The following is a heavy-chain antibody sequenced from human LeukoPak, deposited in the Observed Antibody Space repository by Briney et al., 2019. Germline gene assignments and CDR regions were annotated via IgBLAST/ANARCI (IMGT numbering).Heavy chain of an antibody. CDR1: GGSINNYY. J-gene: IGHJ6*03. V-gene: IGHV4-4*07. CDR3: ARISSGWPHYYMDV. D-gene: IGHD6-19*01. CDR2: IDTSGNT. Sequence: SETLSLTCTVSGGSINNYYWSWIRQSAEKGLEWIGRIDTSGNTRYNPSLKSRLSMSLDTSKNQFSLKLPSVSAADTAVYYCARISSGWPHYYMDVWGKGNTVTVSS.